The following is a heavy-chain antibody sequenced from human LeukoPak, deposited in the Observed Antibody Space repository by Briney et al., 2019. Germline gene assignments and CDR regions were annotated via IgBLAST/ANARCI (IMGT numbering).Heavy chain of an antibody. CDR1: GVAFSSYS. J-gene: IGHJ4*02. Sequence: ASVKVSCKASGVAFSSYSFIWVRQAPGQGLEWMGRINPILGLANYAQNFQVRLTITADTSTNTASMELSSLTSEDTGVYYCAGEYDDISHWGQGTLVTVAS. D-gene: IGHD3-9*01. CDR3: AGEYDDISH. V-gene: IGHV1-69*02. CDR2: INPILGLA.